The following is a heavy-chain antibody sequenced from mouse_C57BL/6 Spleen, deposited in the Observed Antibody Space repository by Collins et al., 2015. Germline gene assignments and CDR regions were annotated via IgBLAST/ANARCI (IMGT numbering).Heavy chain of an antibody. D-gene: IGHD1-1*01. CDR1: GYTFTSYW. Sequence: VKPGASVKMSCKASGYTFTSYWITWVKQRPGQGLEWIGDIYPGSGSTNYNEKFKSKATLTVDTSSSTAYMQLSSLTSEDSAVYYCARSNPFITTADYFDYWGQGTTLTVSS. V-gene: IGHV1-55*01. J-gene: IGHJ2*01. CDR2: IYPGSGST. CDR3: ARSNPFITTADYFDY.